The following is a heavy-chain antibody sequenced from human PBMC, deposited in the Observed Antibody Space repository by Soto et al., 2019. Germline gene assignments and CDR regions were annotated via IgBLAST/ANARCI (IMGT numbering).Heavy chain of an antibody. J-gene: IGHJ4*02. CDR1: GFTFNRYP. Sequence: VQVVESGGGVVQPGGSLRRSCAASGFTFNRYPLYWVRQAAGKVLVWVSRINSDGSGFYADSVKGRFTISRDNAKDTLYLQMNSLRVEDTAVYFCVRDNGGYWGQGTLVTVSS. V-gene: IGHV3-74*01. D-gene: IGHD2-8*01. CDR2: INSDGSG. CDR3: VRDNGGY.